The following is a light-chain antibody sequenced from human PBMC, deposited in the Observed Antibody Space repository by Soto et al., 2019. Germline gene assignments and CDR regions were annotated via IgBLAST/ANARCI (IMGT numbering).Light chain of an antibody. V-gene: IGLV2-14*01. CDR1: SSDVGAYNY. CDR3: SSYTSTNTLV. Sequence: QSALTQPASVSGSPGQSITISGTGTSSDVGAYNYVSWYQQHTGKAPKLMIFEVTARPSGVSNPLSDSKSSNTASLTISGLQADDEADYYCSSYTSTNTLVFGGGTKLTVL. J-gene: IGLJ2*01. CDR2: EVT.